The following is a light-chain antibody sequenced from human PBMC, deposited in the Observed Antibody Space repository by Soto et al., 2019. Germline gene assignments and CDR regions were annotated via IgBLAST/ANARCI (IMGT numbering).Light chain of an antibody. J-gene: IGLJ3*02. CDR1: NSNIGRYS. CDR3: AAWDDNLNGPL. V-gene: IGLV1-44*01. Sequence: QSDLTQPHSLSGTPGQRGTLSCSGSNSNIGRYSVNWYQHFPGTAPKILIYSDDERPSGVPDRFSGSKSGTSASLAISGLQSEDEAEYYCAAWDDNLNGPLFGGGTKLTVL. CDR2: SDD.